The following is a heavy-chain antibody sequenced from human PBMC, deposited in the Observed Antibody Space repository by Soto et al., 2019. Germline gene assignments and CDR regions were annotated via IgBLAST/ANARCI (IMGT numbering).Heavy chain of an antibody. V-gene: IGHV2-5*02. CDR3: AHSPPTYDDATGYYFDY. CDR1: GFSLSTSGVG. D-gene: IGHD5-12*01. J-gene: IGHJ4*02. Sequence: SGPTLVQPTPTLTLTCTFSGFSLSTSGVGVGWIRQPPGKALEWLALIYWDDDKRYSPSLKSRLTITKDTSKNQVVLTMTNMDPVDTATYYCAHSPPTYDDATGYYFDYWGQGTLVTVSS. CDR2: IYWDDDK.